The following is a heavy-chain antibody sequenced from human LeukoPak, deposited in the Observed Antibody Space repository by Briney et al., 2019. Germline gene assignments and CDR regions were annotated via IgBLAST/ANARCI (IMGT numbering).Heavy chain of an antibody. V-gene: IGHV4-34*01. Sequence: SETLSLTCAVYGGSFSGYYWSWIRQSPGKGLEWIGETYHSGSTNYNSSLKSRVTISLDTSKNQFSLKLSSVTAADTAVYYCARVSWFPGTSYYYMDVWGKGTTVTVSS. J-gene: IGHJ6*03. CDR2: TYHSGST. CDR3: ARVSWFPGTSYYYMDV. D-gene: IGHD1-1*01. CDR1: GGSFSGYY.